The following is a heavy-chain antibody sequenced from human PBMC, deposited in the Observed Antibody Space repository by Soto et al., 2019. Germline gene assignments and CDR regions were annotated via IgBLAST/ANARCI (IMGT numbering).Heavy chain of an antibody. Sequence: DVQLVESGGGLVQPGRSLRLSCAASGFTFDDYAMHWVRQAPGKGLEWVSGISWNSGSIGYADSVKGRFTISRDNAKNSLYLQMNSLRAEDTALYYCAKDKSSGSRGRTFDYWGQGTLVTVSS. V-gene: IGHV3-9*01. D-gene: IGHD6-19*01. CDR3: AKDKSSGSRGRTFDY. CDR1: GFTFDDYA. J-gene: IGHJ4*02. CDR2: ISWNSGSI.